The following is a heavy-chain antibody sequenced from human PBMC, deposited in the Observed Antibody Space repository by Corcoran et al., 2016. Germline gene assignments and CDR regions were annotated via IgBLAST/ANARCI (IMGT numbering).Heavy chain of an antibody. CDR1: GYTFTGYY. CDR2: INPNSGGT. J-gene: IGHJ4*02. CDR3: ARARRYYYDSSGYIDY. V-gene: IGHV1-2*02. D-gene: IGHD3-22*01. Sequence: QVQLVQSGAEVKKPGASVKVSCKASGYTFTGYYMHWVRQAPGQGLEWMGWINPNSGGTNYEQKFQGRVTITRDTSISTAYMELGRLGSDDTAVYYGARARRYYYDSSGYIDYWGQGTLVTVSS.